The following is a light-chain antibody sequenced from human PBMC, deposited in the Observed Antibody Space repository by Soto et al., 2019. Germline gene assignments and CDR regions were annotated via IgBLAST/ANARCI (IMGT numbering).Light chain of an antibody. J-gene: IGKJ4*01. V-gene: IGKV1-33*01. CDR2: DAS. Sequence: DIQMTQSPSSLSASVGDRVTITCRASQDITNYLNWYQQKPGKAPKLLMYDASNLETGVPSRFSGSRSGTDFTLTISSLQPADIETYYCQQYDNLVTFGGGTKVEIK. CDR1: QDITNY. CDR3: QQYDNLVT.